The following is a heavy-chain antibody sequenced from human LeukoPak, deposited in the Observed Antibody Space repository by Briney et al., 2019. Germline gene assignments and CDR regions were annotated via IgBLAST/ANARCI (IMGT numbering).Heavy chain of an antibody. CDR2: IYTSENT. V-gene: IGHV4-4*07. J-gene: IGHJ4*02. Sequence: SETLSLTCTVSGGYIGSYYWSWIRQPAGKGLEWIGRIYTSENTDYNPSLKSRVTMSVDMSTSQFSLRLTSVTAADTAVYYCARWASISREPGGFFDHWGQGTLVTVSS. CDR1: GGYIGSYY. CDR3: ARWASISREPGGFFDH. D-gene: IGHD1-14*01.